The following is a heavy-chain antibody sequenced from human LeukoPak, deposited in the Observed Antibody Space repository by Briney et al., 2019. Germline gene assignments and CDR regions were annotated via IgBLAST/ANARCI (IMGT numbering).Heavy chain of an antibody. J-gene: IGHJ6*03. CDR3: ARVSSGSYFGYYYYYMDV. Sequence: GSLRLSCAASGFTFSNYWMHWVRQAPGKGLVWVSRINSDGSSTSYADSVKGRFTISRDNAKNTLYLQMNSLRAEDTAVYYCARVSSGSYFGYYYYYMDVWGKGTTVTVSS. V-gene: IGHV3-74*01. CDR2: INSDGSST. CDR1: GFTFSNYW. D-gene: IGHD1-26*01.